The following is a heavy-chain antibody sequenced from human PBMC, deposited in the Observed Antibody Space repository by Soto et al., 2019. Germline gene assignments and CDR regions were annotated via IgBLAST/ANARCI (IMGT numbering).Heavy chain of an antibody. D-gene: IGHD5-12*01. V-gene: IGHV3-73*01. J-gene: IGHJ2*01. Sequence: PGGSLRLSCAASGLTFSGSSMHWVRQASGKGLEWDGHIRTKTRCYATAYAESVNGSFTIFRDDSANTAYLQMNSLKTEDTAVYYCTTSGYDYWYFGLWGRGTLVTVSS. CDR3: TTSGYDYWYFGL. CDR2: IRTKTRCYAT. CDR1: GLTFSGSS.